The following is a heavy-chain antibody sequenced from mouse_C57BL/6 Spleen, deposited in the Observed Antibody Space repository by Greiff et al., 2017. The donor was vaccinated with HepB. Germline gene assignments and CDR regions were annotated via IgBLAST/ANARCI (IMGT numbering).Heavy chain of an antibody. V-gene: IGHV2-5*01. Sequence: VQLVESGPGLVQPSQSLSITCTVSGFSLTSYGVHWVRQSPGKGLEWLGVIWRGGSTDYNAAFMSRLSITKDNSKSQVFFKMNSLQADDTAIYYCAKNGPTTRGYFDYWGQGTTLTVSS. CDR1: GFSLTSYG. CDR3: AKNGPTTRGYFDY. CDR2: IWRGGST. J-gene: IGHJ2*01. D-gene: IGHD5-5*01.